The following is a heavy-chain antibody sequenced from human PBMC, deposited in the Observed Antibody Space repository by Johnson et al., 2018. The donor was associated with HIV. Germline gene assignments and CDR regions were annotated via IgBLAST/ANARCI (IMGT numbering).Heavy chain of an antibody. Sequence: VQLVESGGGVVQPGRSLRLSCAASGFTVSSNYMSWVRQAPGKGLEWVANIKQDGSEKYYVDSVKGRFTISRDNAKNSLYLQLNSLRAEDPSLYYCAKTTRGNWGSCFDIWGRGTMVTVSS. CDR1: GFTVSSNY. D-gene: IGHD7-27*01. J-gene: IGHJ3*02. CDR2: IKQDGSEK. CDR3: AKTTRGNWGSCFDI. V-gene: IGHV3-7*01.